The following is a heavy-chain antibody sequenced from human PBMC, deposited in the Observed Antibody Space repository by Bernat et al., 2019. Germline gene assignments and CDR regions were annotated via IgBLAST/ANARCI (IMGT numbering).Heavy chain of an antibody. CDR1: GGSISSSSYY. J-gene: IGHJ1*01. V-gene: IGHV4-39*01. CDR3: ASTTTVTTAAYFQH. Sequence: QLQLQESGPGLVKPSETLSLTCTVSGGSISSSSYYWGWIRQPPGKGLEWIGSIYYSGSTYYNPSLKIRVTISVDTSKNQFSLQLSSVTAADTAVYYCASTTTVTTAAYFQHWGQGTLVTVSS. CDR2: IYYSGST. D-gene: IGHD4-17*01.